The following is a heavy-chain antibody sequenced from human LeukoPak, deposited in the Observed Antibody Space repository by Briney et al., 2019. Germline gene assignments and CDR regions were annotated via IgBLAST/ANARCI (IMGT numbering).Heavy chain of an antibody. V-gene: IGHV4-59*08. Sequence: SETLSLTCTVSGASISSDYWNWIRQPPGKGLEWIGYIHYTGTTNYNPSLKSRVTISVDTSKTQFSLKLSSVTAADTAVYYCARYREVGATVDYWGQGTLVTVSS. CDR2: IHYTGTT. CDR1: GASISSDY. J-gene: IGHJ4*02. CDR3: ARYREVGATVDY. D-gene: IGHD1-26*01.